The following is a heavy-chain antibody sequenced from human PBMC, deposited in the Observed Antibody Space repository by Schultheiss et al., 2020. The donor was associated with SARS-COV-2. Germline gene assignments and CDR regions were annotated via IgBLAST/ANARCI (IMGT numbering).Heavy chain of an antibody. V-gene: IGHV3-30*01. D-gene: IGHD2-8*01. Sequence: GGSLRLSCAASGFTFSSYAMHWVRQAPGKGLEWVAVISYDGSNKYYADSVKGRFTISRDNSKNTLYLQMNSLRAEDTAVYYCARLVYAIVGGHGNDYWGQGTLVTVSS. CDR3: ARLVYAIVGGHGNDY. CDR1: GFTFSSYA. CDR2: ISYDGSNK. J-gene: IGHJ4*02.